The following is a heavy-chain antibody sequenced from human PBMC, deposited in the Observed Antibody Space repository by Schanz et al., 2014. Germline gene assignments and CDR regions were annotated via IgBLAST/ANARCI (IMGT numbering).Heavy chain of an antibody. CDR2: IYYSGST. V-gene: IGHV4-59*08. CDR1: GGSMSSYY. J-gene: IGHJ3*02. Sequence: QVQLQETGPGLVKPSETLSLTCTVSGGSMSSYYWTWIRQPPGKGLEWIGYIYYSGSTNYNPSLRRRVPISEDTPKNQFSLKLASVTAADTAVYYCARQILIGAFDIWGQGTMVTVSS. CDR3: ARQILIGAFDI. D-gene: IGHD3-9*01.